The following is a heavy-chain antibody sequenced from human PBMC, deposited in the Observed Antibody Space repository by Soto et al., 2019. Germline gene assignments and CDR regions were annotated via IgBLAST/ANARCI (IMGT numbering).Heavy chain of an antibody. Sequence: SETLSLTCAVYGGSFSGYYWSWIRQPPGKGLEWIGEINHSGSTNYNPSLKSRVTISVDTSKNQFSLKLSSVTAADTAVYYCQIAAAPFRKGAFDIWGQGTMVTVSS. V-gene: IGHV4-34*01. J-gene: IGHJ3*02. CDR2: INHSGST. CDR1: GGSFSGYY. CDR3: QIAAAPFRKGAFDI. D-gene: IGHD6-13*01.